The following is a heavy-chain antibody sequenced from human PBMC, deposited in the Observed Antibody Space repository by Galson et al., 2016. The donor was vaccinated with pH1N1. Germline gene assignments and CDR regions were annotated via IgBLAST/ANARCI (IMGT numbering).Heavy chain of an antibody. V-gene: IGHV3-23*01. Sequence: SLRLSCAASGSTFNRYAMNWVRQAPGKGLEWVSVISGNGDKTYYADSVKGRFTISRDNSNNTLYLQMDRLRAEDTAVYFCAKDGFILAWLFDTFLYFDSWGQGSLVTVSS. J-gene: IGHJ4*02. CDR2: ISGNGDKT. D-gene: IGHD3-3*01. CDR3: AKDGFILAWLFDTFLYFDS. CDR1: GSTFNRYA.